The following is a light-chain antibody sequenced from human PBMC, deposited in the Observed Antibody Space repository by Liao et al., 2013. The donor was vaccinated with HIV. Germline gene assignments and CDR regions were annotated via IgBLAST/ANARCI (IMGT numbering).Light chain of an antibody. V-gene: IGLV3-1*01. CDR2: QDY. CDR1: KLEDKY. Sequence: SYELTQPPSVSVSPGQTASITCSGDKLEDKYVCWYQQKPGQSPLLVIYQDYKRPSGIPERFSGSNSGNTAILTISRVEAGDEADYYCQVWDTSSDHRKVFGGGTKLTVL. J-gene: IGLJ3*02. CDR3: QVWDTSSDHRKV.